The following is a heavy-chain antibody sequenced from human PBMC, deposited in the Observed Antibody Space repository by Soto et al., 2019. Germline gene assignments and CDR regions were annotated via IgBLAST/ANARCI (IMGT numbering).Heavy chain of an antibody. CDR3: AKHLWYGESVFDP. Sequence: EAQLLESGGGLVQPGGSLRLSCAASGFSFSNYGMSWVRQAPGKGLEWVATIRGSAETANHADSVKGRFTISRDNSKNTLYLQMDSLRVEDTAVYYCAKHLWYGESVFDPWGQGTLVTVSS. CDR2: IRGSAETA. V-gene: IGHV3-23*01. J-gene: IGHJ5*02. CDR1: GFSFSNYG. D-gene: IGHD3-10*01.